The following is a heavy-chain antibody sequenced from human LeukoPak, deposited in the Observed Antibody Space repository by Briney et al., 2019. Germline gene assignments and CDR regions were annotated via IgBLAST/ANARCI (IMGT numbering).Heavy chain of an antibody. Sequence: QPGGSLRLSCAASGFSFSTYAMSWVRQAPGKGLEWVSAISTDGGYTYYADSVKGRFSISRDNSKNTVHLQMNSLRAEDTAIYYCAQQLGYCSSGSCYFTYWGQGTLVTVSS. CDR2: ISTDGGYT. J-gene: IGHJ4*02. CDR3: AQQLGYCSSGSCYFTY. CDR1: GFSFSTYA. D-gene: IGHD2-15*01. V-gene: IGHV3-23*01.